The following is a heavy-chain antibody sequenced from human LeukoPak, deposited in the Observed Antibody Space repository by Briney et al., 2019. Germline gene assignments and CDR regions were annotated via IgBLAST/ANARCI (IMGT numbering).Heavy chain of an antibody. Sequence: ASVKVSCKASGYTFSNYGISWVRQAPGQGLEWMGWISSYIGAANYTQTLQGRVTMTTDTSTSTAYMELRSLRSDDTAVYYCARIPRIMIIVITWGGDAFDIWGQGPMVTVSS. J-gene: IGHJ3*02. CDR2: ISSYIGAA. V-gene: IGHV1-18*01. CDR3: ARIPRIMIIVITWGGDAFDI. CDR1: GYTFSNYG. D-gene: IGHD3-22*01.